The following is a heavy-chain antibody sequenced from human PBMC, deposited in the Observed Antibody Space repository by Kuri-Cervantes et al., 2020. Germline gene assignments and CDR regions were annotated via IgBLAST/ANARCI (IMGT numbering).Heavy chain of an antibody. J-gene: IGHJ4*02. Sequence: GGSLRLSCAASGFTFSNYAMSWVRQAPGKGLEWVGRIKSKTDGGTTDYAAPVKGRFTISRDDSKNTLYLQMNSLKTEDTAVYYCTTVSLLWFGELLEGYWGQGTLVTVSS. V-gene: IGHV3-15*01. CDR2: IKSKTDGGTT. D-gene: IGHD3-10*01. CDR1: GFTFSNYA. CDR3: TTVSLLWFGELLEGY.